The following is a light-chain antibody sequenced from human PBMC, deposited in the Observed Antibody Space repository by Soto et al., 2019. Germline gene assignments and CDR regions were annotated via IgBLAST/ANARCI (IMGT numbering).Light chain of an antibody. V-gene: IGKV3-15*01. CDR2: DAA. Sequence: EIVMRQSTVTLSVSPGEGATLSCRASQSVSSNLAWYQHKPGQAPRLLIYDAATRGTGVPARFSGSGSGTEFTLTISSLQSEDFAVYYCQQYNNWPPITFGQGTRLEIK. CDR1: QSVSSN. J-gene: IGKJ5*01. CDR3: QQYNNWPPIT.